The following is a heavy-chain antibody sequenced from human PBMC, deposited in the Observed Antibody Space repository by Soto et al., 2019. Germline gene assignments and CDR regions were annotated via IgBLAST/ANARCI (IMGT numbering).Heavy chain of an antibody. CDR3: AKFTYSYDSSPYKAGCFDP. Sequence: EVQLVESGGGLIQPGGSRRLSCVASGFSVITNYLTWVRQAPGRGLEWVSVIYGGDNAYYADSVKGRFTISRDKSKNTLYIQMNSLRAEDTAVYYCAKFTYSYDSSPYKAGCFDPWGQGTLVTVSS. V-gene: IGHV3-53*01. CDR2: IYGGDNA. CDR1: GFSVITNY. J-gene: IGHJ5*02. D-gene: IGHD3-22*01.